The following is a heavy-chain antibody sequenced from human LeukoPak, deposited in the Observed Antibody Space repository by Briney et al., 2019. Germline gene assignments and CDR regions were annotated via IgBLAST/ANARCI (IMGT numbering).Heavy chain of an antibody. CDR2: TNPIVGAT. CDR3: ARGRVMNDYGGNILEY. D-gene: IGHD4-23*01. J-gene: IGHJ4*02. V-gene: IGHV1-69*13. CDR1: GGTFSRYS. Sequence: GASVKVSCKASGGTFSRYSISWVRQAPGQGLEWMGGTNPIVGATYYAQKFQGRVTISRDESTSTANMELSSLGPDDTAVYYCARGRVMNDYGGNILEYWGQGTLVTVSS.